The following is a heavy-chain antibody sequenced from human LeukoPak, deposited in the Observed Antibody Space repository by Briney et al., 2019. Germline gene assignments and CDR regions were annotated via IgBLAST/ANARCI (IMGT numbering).Heavy chain of an antibody. V-gene: IGHV4-34*01. CDR1: GGSFSDYY. Sequence: SETLSLTCAVYGGSFSDYYWSWIRQPPGKGLEWIGEINHSGSTNYNPYLKSRVTISVDTSKNQFSLKLSSVTAADTAVYYCARGHCSSTSCYLGGRSYFDYWGQGTLVTVSS. J-gene: IGHJ4*02. CDR2: INHSGST. CDR3: ARGHCSSTSCYLGGRSYFDY. D-gene: IGHD2-2*01.